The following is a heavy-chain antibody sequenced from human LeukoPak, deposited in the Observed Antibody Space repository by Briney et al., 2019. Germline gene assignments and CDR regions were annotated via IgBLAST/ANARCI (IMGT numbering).Heavy chain of an antibody. CDR3: ARVYSYGYTFDY. CDR2: ITGSGDYT. V-gene: IGHV3-23*01. CDR1: GFTFSSSA. Sequence: GGSLRLSCAASGFTFSSSAMGWVRQAPGKGLEWVSSITGSGDYTYYADSVKGRFTISRDNSKNTLYLQMNSLRAEDTAVYYCARVYSYGYTFDYWGQGTLVTVSS. J-gene: IGHJ4*02. D-gene: IGHD5-18*01.